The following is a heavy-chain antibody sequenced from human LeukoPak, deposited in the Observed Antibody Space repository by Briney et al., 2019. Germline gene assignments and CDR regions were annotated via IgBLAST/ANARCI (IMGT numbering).Heavy chain of an antibody. J-gene: IGHJ5*02. CDR3: AKAFTTGWHNYDH. CDR2: IGWNGNSV. D-gene: IGHD1/OR15-1a*01. V-gene: IGHV3-9*01. Sequence: GGSLRLSCVASGLTFGDHAMHWARQAPGKGLEGVSGIGWNGNSVGYADSVMGRFTISRDSGKNSLYLQMNSLRPEDTALYYCAKAFTTGWHNYDHWGQGTLVTVSS. CDR1: GLTFGDHA.